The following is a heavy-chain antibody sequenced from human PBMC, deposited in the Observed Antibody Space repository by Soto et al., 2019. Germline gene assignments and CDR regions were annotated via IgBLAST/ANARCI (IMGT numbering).Heavy chain of an antibody. V-gene: IGHV3-23*01. Sequence: GGSLRLSCAASGFTFSSYAMSWVRQAPGKGLEWVSAISGSGGSTYYADSVKGRFTISRDNSKNTLNLQMNSLRAEDTAVFYCAKDYFSSGYYYGFDYWGQGTLVTVSS. J-gene: IGHJ4*02. CDR1: GFTFSSYA. CDR2: ISGSGGST. D-gene: IGHD3-22*01. CDR3: AKDYFSSGYYYGFDY.